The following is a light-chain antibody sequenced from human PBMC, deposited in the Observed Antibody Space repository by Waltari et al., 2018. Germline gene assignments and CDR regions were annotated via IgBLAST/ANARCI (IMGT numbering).Light chain of an antibody. J-gene: IGKJ2*01. V-gene: IGKV1-16*01. CDR3: QQAYRFPYT. Sequence: DIQMTQSPSSLSASGGDTVNLTCQASQDIDNNLNWFQQKPGKAPKFLMSRASSFQRGIPSRFRGGISGTDFTLTIASLQPEDFATYYCQQAYRFPYTFGQGTRLEV. CDR1: QDIDNN. CDR2: RAS.